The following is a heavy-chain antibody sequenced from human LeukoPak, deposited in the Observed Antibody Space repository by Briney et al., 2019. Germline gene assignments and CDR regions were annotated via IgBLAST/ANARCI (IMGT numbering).Heavy chain of an antibody. D-gene: IGHD3-10*01. V-gene: IGHV3-7*01. CDR1: GFTFSSYG. Sequence: PGGSLRLSCAASGFTFSSYGMSWVRQAPGKGLEWVANIKQDGSEKYYVDSVKGRFTISRDNAKNSLSLQMNSLRAEDTAVYYCARPLMYYYGSETYFWFDPWGQGTLVTVSS. CDR3: ARPLMYYYGSETYFWFDP. CDR2: IKQDGSEK. J-gene: IGHJ5*02.